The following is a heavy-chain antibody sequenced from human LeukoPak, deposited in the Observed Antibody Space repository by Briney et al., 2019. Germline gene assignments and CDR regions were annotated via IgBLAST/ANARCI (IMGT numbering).Heavy chain of an antibody. CDR2: IRYDGSDK. D-gene: IGHD3-16*01. CDR3: AKRADYYDSSRALYDAFDL. CDR1: GFTFSSYA. V-gene: IGHV3-30*02. Sequence: PGGSLRLSCAASGFTFSSYAMSWVRQAPGKGLEWVTFIRYDGSDKFYADSVRGRFTISRDNSKNTLFLQLNSLRVEDTAVYYCAKRADYYDSSRALYDAFDLWGQGTMVTVSS. J-gene: IGHJ3*01.